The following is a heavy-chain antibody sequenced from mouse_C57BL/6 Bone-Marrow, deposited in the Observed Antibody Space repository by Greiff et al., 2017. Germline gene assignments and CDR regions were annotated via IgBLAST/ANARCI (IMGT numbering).Heavy chain of an antibody. D-gene: IGHD1-1*02. CDR1: GYTFTSYW. V-gene: IGHV1-55*01. J-gene: IGHJ4*01. Sequence: QVQLKQPGAELVKPGASVKMSCKASGYTFTSYWITWVKQRPGQGLEWIGDLYPGSGSTNYNEKFKSKATLTVDTSSSTAYMQLSSLTSEDSAVYYCARGDYDCYAMDYWGQGTSVTVSS. CDR3: ARGDYDCYAMDY. CDR2: LYPGSGST.